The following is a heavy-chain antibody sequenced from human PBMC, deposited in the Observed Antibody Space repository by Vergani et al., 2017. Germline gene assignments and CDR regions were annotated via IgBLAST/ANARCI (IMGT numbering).Heavy chain of an antibody. CDR2: IIPIFGTA. J-gene: IGHJ6*02. D-gene: IGHD3-22*01. Sequence: QVQLVQSGAEVKKPGSSVKVSCKASGGTFSSYAISWVRQAPGQGLEWMGGIIPIFGTANYAQKFQGRVKLTADESTSTAYMELSSLRAEDTAVYYCARGERIVVVITGDYYYGMDVWGQGTTVTVSS. CDR1: GGTFSSYA. V-gene: IGHV1-69*01. CDR3: ARGERIVVVITGDYYYGMDV.